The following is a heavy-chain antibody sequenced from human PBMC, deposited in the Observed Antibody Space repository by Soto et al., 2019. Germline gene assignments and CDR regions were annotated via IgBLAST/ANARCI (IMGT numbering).Heavy chain of an antibody. CDR3: ARQKGYCSGGSCFFWFDP. V-gene: IGHV5-10-1*03. D-gene: IGHD2-15*01. CDR1: GYSFTRYW. CDR2: IDPSDSYT. J-gene: IGHJ5*02. Sequence: EVQLVQSGAEVKKPGESLRISCKGSGYSFTRYWISWVRQMPGKGLEWMGRIDPSDSYTNYSPSFQGHVTISADKSISTAYLQWSSLKASDTAMYYCARQKGYCSGGSCFFWFDPWGQGTLVTVSS.